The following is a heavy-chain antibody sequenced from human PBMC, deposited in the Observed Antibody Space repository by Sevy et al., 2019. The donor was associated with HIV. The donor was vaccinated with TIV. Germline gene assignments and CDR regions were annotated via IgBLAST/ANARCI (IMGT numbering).Heavy chain of an antibody. J-gene: IGHJ4*02. V-gene: IGHV3-23*01. CDR3: ATDRISDWFFDS. CDR1: GFTFTDYV. CDR2: IGGSGGST. D-gene: IGHD3-9*01. Sequence: GGSLRLSCTASGFTFTDYVMNWVRQAPGRGLEWVSSIGGSGGSTDYADSVKGRFTISRDNSKNTLYLQMNSLRAEDMAVYYCATDRISDWFFDSWGQGTLVTVSS.